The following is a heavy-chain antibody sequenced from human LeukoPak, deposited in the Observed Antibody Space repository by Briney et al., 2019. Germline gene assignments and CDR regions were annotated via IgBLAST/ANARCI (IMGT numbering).Heavy chain of an antibody. D-gene: IGHD6-13*01. J-gene: IGHJ4*02. CDR3: ARYKQQLVGRTHFDY. CDR2: IYHSGST. V-gene: IGHV4-59*08. CDR1: GGSISSYY. Sequence: PSETLSLTCTVSGGSISSYYWSWIRQPPGKGLEWIGSIYHSGSTYYNPSLKSRVTISVDTSKNQFSLKLSSVTAADTAVYYCARYKQQLVGRTHFDYWGQGTLVTVSS.